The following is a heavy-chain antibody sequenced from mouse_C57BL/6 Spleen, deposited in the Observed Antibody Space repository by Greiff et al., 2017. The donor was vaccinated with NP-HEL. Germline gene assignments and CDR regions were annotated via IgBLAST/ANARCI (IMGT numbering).Heavy chain of an antibody. CDR1: GYTFTSYW. CDR2: IDPSDSYT. CDR3: ARRVIYYYYFDY. J-gene: IGHJ2*01. D-gene: IGHD1-1*01. Sequence: QVQLQQPGAELVMPGASVKLSCKASGYTFTSYWMHWVKQRPGQGLEWIGEIDPSDSYTNYNQKFKGKSTLTVDKSSSTAYMQLSSLTSEDSAVYYCARRVIYYYYFDYWGHGTTLTVSS. V-gene: IGHV1-69*01.